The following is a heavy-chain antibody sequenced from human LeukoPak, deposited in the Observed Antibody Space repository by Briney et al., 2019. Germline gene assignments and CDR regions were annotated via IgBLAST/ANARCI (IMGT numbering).Heavy chain of an antibody. Sequence: ASVKVSCKASEDTFTGYYIHWVRQAPGQGLEWMGWVNPNNGVTEYAQEFQGRVTMTSDTSISTAYMDLSRLTSDDTAVYYCARIPLNLQDYWGQGTLVTVSS. J-gene: IGHJ4*02. CDR2: VNPNNGVT. V-gene: IGHV1-2*02. CDR3: ARIPLNLQDY. CDR1: EDTFTGYY.